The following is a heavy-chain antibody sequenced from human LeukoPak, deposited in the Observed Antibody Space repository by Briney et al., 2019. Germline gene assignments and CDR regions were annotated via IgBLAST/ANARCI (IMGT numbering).Heavy chain of an antibody. V-gene: IGHV3-74*01. Sequence: GGSLRLSCAASGFTFSDFWMHWVRQAPGEGLMWVSRLDTDGGSTTYAASVKGRFTISRDNAKNTLYLQMNSLRAEDTAVYYCAKDQALSLDYWGQGTLVTVSS. CDR1: GFTFSDFW. J-gene: IGHJ4*02. CDR2: LDTDGGST. CDR3: AKDQALSLDY.